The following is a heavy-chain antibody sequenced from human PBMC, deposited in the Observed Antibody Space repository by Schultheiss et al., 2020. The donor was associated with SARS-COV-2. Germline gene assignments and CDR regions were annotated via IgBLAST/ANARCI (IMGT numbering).Heavy chain of an antibody. Sequence: SETLSLTCSVSGGSISPYYWNWIRQPPGKELEWIGYVYYSGSTKYSPSLESRVTISLDTSQKQFSLKLYSVTAADTAIYYCARLRRDGYNFPDYFDYWGQGTLVTVSS. CDR3: ARLRRDGYNFPDYFDY. J-gene: IGHJ4*02. D-gene: IGHD5-24*01. CDR2: VYYSGST. V-gene: IGHV4-59*12. CDR1: GGSISPYY.